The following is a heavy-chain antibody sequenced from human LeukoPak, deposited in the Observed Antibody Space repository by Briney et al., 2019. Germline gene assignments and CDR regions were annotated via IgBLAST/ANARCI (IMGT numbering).Heavy chain of an antibody. CDR2: IIPIFGTA. D-gene: IGHD3-22*01. V-gene: IGHV1-69*13. CDR1: GYTFTSYA. Sequence: SVKVSCKASGYTFTSYAMNWVRQAPGQGLEWMGGIIPIFGTANYAQKFQGRVTITADESTSTAYMELSSLRSEDTAVYYCASSYYYDSSGYYLYFDYWGQGTLVTVSS. CDR3: ASSYYYDSSGYYLYFDY. J-gene: IGHJ4*02.